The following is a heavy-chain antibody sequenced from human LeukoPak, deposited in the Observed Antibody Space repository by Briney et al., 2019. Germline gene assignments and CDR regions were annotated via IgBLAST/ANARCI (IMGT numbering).Heavy chain of an antibody. CDR3: ARDKGVTASAFDI. D-gene: IGHD2-21*02. J-gene: IGHJ3*02. V-gene: IGHV4-31*03. Sequence: PSETLSLTCTVSGGSISSGGYYWSWIRQHPGKGLEWIGYIYYSGSTYYNPSLKSRVTISVDTSKNQFSLKLSSVTAADTAVYYCARDKGVTASAFDIWGQGTMVTVSS. CDR1: GGSISSGGYY. CDR2: IYYSGST.